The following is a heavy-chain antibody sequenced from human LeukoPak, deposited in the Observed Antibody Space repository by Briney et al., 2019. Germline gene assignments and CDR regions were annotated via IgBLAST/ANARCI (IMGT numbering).Heavy chain of an antibody. Sequence: GRSLRLSCAASGFTFSSYGMHWVRQAPGKGLEWVAVISYDGSNKYYADSVKGRFTISRDNSKNTLYLQMNSLRAEDTAVYYCAKEQYSGSYNFDYWGQGTLVTVSS. CDR2: ISYDGSNK. V-gene: IGHV3-30*18. J-gene: IGHJ4*02. CDR3: AKEQYSGSYNFDY. D-gene: IGHD1-26*01. CDR1: GFTFSSYG.